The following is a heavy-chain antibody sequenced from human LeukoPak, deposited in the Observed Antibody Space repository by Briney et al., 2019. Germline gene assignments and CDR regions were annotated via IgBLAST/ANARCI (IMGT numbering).Heavy chain of an antibody. D-gene: IGHD1-1*01. CDR2: ISSSSSTI. Sequence: GGSLRLSCAASGFTFSSYSMNWVRQAPGKGLEWVSYISSSSSTIYYADSVKGRFTISRDNAKNSLYLQMDSLRVEDTAIYYCARDPRTVRIWGQGTLVTVSS. CDR1: GFTFSSYS. V-gene: IGHV3-48*01. CDR3: ARDPRTVRI. J-gene: IGHJ4*02.